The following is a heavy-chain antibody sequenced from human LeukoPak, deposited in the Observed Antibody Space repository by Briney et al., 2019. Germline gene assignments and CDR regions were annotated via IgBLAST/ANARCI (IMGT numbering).Heavy chain of an antibody. CDR3: TKVGVYYYDP. CDR1: GLTFSNAW. V-gene: IGHV3-15*01. D-gene: IGHD3-22*01. CDR2: IRSMSAGGTV. J-gene: IGHJ5*02. Sequence: GGSLRLSCTASGLTFSNAWMTCVRQVPGKGLEWVGRIRSMSAGGTVDYAAPVQGRFTISRDDSKNTVYLHMNSLRTEDTAIYYCTKVGVYYYDPWGQGTLVTVSS.